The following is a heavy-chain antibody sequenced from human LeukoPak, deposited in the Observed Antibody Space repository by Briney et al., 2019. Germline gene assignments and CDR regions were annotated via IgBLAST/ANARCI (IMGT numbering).Heavy chain of an antibody. CDR1: GFTFSSYG. J-gene: IGHJ3*02. D-gene: IGHD3-10*01. V-gene: IGHV3-33*01. Sequence: GRSLRLSCAASGFTFSSYGMHWVRQAPGKGLEWVAVIWYDGSNKYYADSVKGRFTISRDNSKNTLYLQMNSLRAEDTAVYYCARVLWFGEVLKGDAFDIWGQGTMVTVSS. CDR2: IWYDGSNK. CDR3: ARVLWFGEVLKGDAFDI.